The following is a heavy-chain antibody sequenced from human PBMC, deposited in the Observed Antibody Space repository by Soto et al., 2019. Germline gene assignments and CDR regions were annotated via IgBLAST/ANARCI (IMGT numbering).Heavy chain of an antibody. CDR3: ARSQGGSSSLDIYYYYYYGMDV. CDR1: GGTFSTYA. Sequence: QVQLVQSGAEVKKPGSSVKVSCKAPGGTFSTYAISWVRQAPGQGLEWMGGVNPIFGTPKYAQEFRGRVKITAEESTSSGYMELRRLRSEDTAVYYCARSQGGSSSLDIYYYYYYGMDVWGQGTKVTVSS. D-gene: IGHD2-15*01. V-gene: IGHV1-69*01. J-gene: IGHJ6*02. CDR2: VNPIFGTP.